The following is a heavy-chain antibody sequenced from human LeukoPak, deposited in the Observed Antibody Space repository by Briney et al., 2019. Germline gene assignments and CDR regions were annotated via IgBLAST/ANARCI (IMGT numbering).Heavy chain of an antibody. CDR2: FYYSGST. V-gene: IGHV4-59*01. J-gene: IGHJ4*02. CDR3: ARVRASGYYSTPHYFDY. D-gene: IGHD3-3*01. Sequence: SETLSLTCTVSGGSISSYYWSWIPQPPGKGLEWIGYFYYSGSTNYNPSLKSRVTISVDTSKNQFSLKLSSVTAADTAVYYCARVRASGYYSTPHYFDYWGQGTLVTVSS. CDR1: GGSISSYY.